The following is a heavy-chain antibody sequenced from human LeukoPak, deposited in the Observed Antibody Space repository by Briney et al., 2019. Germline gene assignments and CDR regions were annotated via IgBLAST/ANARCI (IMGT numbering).Heavy chain of an antibody. J-gene: IGHJ4*02. Sequence: SETLSLTCSVSGGSISGSGYYWAWIRQPPGKGLEWIGSIYYTGSTHYNSSLKSRVTMSVDTSKNQFSLKLSSVTAADTAVYYCATPLGGFDNWGQGTLVTVSS. CDR1: GGSISGSGYY. CDR3: ATPLGGFDN. V-gene: IGHV4-39*01. D-gene: IGHD3-16*01. CDR2: IYYTGST.